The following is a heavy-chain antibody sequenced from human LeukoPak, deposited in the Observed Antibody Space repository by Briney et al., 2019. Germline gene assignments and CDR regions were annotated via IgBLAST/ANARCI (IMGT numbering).Heavy chain of an antibody. CDR2: IYHSGST. J-gene: IGHJ4*02. CDR1: GGSISSGGYS. V-gene: IGHV4-30-2*01. D-gene: IGHD1-14*01. Sequence: TLSLTCAVSGGSISSGGYSWSWIRQPPGKGLEWIGYIYHSGSTYYNPSLKSRVTISVDRSKNQFSLKLSSVTAADTAVYYCARASLTITGFDYWGQGTLVTVSS. CDR3: ARASLTITGFDY.